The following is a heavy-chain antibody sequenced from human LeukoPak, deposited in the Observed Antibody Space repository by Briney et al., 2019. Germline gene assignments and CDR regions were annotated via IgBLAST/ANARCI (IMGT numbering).Heavy chain of an antibody. Sequence: PGGSLRLSCAVSGFTVSSDYMSWVRQAPGKGLEWVSVLYTGGSISCADSVKGRFTISRDNSKNTLYLQMNSLRAEDTAVYYCATVSSSSPHYWGQGTLVTVSS. D-gene: IGHD6-6*01. V-gene: IGHV3-66*02. CDR2: LYTGGSI. CDR3: ATVSSSSPHY. CDR1: GFTVSSDY. J-gene: IGHJ4*02.